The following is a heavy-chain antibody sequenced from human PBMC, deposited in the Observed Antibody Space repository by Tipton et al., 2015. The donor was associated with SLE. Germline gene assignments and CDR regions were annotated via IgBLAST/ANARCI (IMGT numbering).Heavy chain of an antibody. CDR2: ISWNGGVI. CDR1: GFTFDYYA. J-gene: IGHJ4*02. Sequence: SLRLSCAASGFTFDYYAMHWVRQAPGKGLEWVAGISWNGGVIDYADSMRGRFTISRDNAWSSLYLQMNSLRAEDTAVYYCARDVTTVTSYYFDYWGQGTLVTVSS. CDR3: ARDVTTVTSYYFDY. V-gene: IGHV3-9*01. D-gene: IGHD4-17*01.